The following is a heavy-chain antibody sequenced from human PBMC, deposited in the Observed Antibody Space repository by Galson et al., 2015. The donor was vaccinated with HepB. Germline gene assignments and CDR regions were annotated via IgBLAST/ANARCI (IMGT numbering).Heavy chain of an antibody. CDR2: IIPIFGTA. V-gene: IGHV1-69*06. CDR1: GGTFSSYA. J-gene: IGHJ6*02. CDR3: AGHSSSSDYYYYGMDV. Sequence: SVKVSCKASGGTFSSYAISWVRQAPGQGLEWMGGIIPIFGTANYAQKFQGRVTITADKSTSTAYMELSSLRSEDTAVYYCAGHSSSSDYYYYGMDVWGQGTTVTVSS. D-gene: IGHD6-6*01.